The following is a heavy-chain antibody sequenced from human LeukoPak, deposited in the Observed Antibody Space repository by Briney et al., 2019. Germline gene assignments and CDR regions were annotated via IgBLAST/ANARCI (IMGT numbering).Heavy chain of an antibody. D-gene: IGHD4-17*01. V-gene: IGHV4-61*02. J-gene: IGHJ1*01. Sequence: SETLSLTCTVSGGSISSGTYYWSWIRQPAGKGLEWIGRIYTSGSTNYNPSLKSRITISVDTSKNQFSLKLSSVTAADTAVYYCARGWGYGDHRHFQHWGQGTLVTVSS. CDR3: ARGWGYGDHRHFQH. CDR1: GGSISSGTYY. CDR2: IYTSGST.